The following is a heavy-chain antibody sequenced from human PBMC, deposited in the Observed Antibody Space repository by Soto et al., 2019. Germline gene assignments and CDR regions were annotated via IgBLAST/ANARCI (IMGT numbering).Heavy chain of an antibody. V-gene: IGHV4-59*01. CDR1: GGSISSYY. D-gene: IGHD3-3*01. CDR2: IYYSGST. J-gene: IGHJ6*02. CDR3: ARGFLGWGGGMDV. Sequence: QVQLQESGPGLVKPSETLSLTCTVSGGSISSYYWSWIRQPPGKGLEWNGYIYYSGSTNYNPSLKSRVTISVATSKNQFSLELSSLAAAGTAVYYCARGFLGWGGGMDVWGQGTTVTVSS.